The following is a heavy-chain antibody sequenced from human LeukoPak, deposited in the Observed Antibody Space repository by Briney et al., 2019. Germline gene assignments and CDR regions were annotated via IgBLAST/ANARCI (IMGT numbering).Heavy chain of an antibody. D-gene: IGHD2-8*01. CDR3: SRENGAFSPFGY. CDR1: GGSITSTNW. J-gene: IGHJ4*02. Sequence: SETLSLTCGVSGGSITSTNWWSWVRPPPGQGLEWIGEISLSGLTNYNPSLKSRVTMALDKSKNHLSLNLTSVTAADTAVYYCSRENGAFSPFGYWGQGTLVTVPS. V-gene: IGHV4-4*02. CDR2: ISLSGLT.